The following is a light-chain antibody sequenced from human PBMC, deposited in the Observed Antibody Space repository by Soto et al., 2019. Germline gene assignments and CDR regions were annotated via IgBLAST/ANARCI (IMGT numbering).Light chain of an antibody. CDR3: SSYVTTNVVV. CDR1: RDDVGGYNY. Sequence: QSALTQPPSASGSPGQSVTISCTGTRDDVGGYNYVSWFQHHPGKAPKLMIYEVYKRPSGVPARFSGSKSGNTASLIVSGLQAGDEAIYYCSSYVTTNVVVFGGGTKLTVL. CDR2: EVY. V-gene: IGLV2-8*01. J-gene: IGLJ2*01.